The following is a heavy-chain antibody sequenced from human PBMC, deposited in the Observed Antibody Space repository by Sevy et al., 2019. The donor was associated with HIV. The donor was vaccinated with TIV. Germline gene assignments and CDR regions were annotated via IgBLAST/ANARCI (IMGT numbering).Heavy chain of an antibody. CDR3: AKDRHIAARTRPPFDY. Sequence: GGFLRLSCAASGFTFSSYAMSWVRQAPGKGLEWFSAISGSGGSTYYADSVKGRFTISRDNSKNMLYLQMNSLRAEDTAVYYSAKDRHIAARTRPPFDYWGQGTLVTVSS. V-gene: IGHV3-23*01. D-gene: IGHD6-6*01. CDR1: GFTFSSYA. CDR2: ISGSGGST. J-gene: IGHJ4*02.